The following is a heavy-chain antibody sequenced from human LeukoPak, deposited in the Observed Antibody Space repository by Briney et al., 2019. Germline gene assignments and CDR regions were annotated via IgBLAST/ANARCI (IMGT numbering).Heavy chain of an antibody. Sequence: GGSLRLSCTVSGFTVSSNSMSWVRQAPGKGLEWVSFIYSDNTHYSDSVKGRFTISRDNSKNTLYLQMNSLRAEDTAVYYCARQAGAYSHPYDYWGQGTLVTVSS. J-gene: IGHJ4*02. CDR2: IYSDNT. D-gene: IGHD4/OR15-4a*01. CDR3: ARQAGAYSHPYDY. V-gene: IGHV3-53*01. CDR1: GFTVSSNS.